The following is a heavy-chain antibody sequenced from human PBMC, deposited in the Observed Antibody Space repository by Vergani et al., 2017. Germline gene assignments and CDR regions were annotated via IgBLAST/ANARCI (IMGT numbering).Heavy chain of an antibody. Sequence: QVQLQQWGAGLLKPSETLSLTCAVYGGSFSGYYWSWIRQPPGKGLEWIGEINHSGSTNYNTSLKSRVTISVDTSKNQFSLKLSSVTAADTAVYYCARRLVTFGGVIVNFDYWGQGTLVTVSS. D-gene: IGHD3-16*02. CDR3: ARRLVTFGGVIVNFDY. CDR1: GGSFSGYY. CDR2: INHSGST. J-gene: IGHJ4*02. V-gene: IGHV4-34*01.